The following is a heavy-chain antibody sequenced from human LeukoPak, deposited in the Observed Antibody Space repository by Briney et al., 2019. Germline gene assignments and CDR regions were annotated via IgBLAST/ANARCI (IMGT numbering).Heavy chain of an antibody. Sequence: GGSLRLSCAASGFTFSSYWMHWVRQAPGKGQVWVSRINSDGSSTSYADSVKGRFTISRDNARNTLYLQMNSLRAEDTAVYYCAREAMVRGACFDYWGQGTLVTVSS. V-gene: IGHV3-74*01. CDR2: INSDGSST. J-gene: IGHJ4*02. CDR3: AREAMVRGACFDY. CDR1: GFTFSSYW. D-gene: IGHD3-10*01.